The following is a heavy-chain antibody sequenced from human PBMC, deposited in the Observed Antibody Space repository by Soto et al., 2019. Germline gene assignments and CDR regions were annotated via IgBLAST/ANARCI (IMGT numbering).Heavy chain of an antibody. V-gene: IGHV2-5*02. CDR3: AHTFIIVLPSVTSAVFDI. D-gene: IGHD2-2*01. J-gene: IGHJ3*02. Sequence: QITLKESGPTLVKPTQTLTLTCTFSGFSLSTSGVGVGWIRQPPGKALEWLALSYWDDDKRYSPSLKSRLTSTKDASKNQVVLILTILDPVDTVTYYCAHTFIIVLPSVTSAVFDIWGEGTKVTVTS. CDR1: GFSLSTSGVG. CDR2: SYWDDDK.